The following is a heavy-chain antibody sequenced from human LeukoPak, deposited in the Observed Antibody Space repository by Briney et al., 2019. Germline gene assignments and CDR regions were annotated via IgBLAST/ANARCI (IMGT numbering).Heavy chain of an antibody. CDR1: GGSLSCGDYF. J-gene: IGHJ5*02. V-gene: IGHV4-30-4*01. Sequence: PSQTLSLTCTVSGGSLSCGDYFWSWIRQPPGKGLEWIAYMYYSGSTYYNPSLQSRVAMSADTSKNQLSLKLSSVTAAEAAVYYCAGPYYYDCRINAWGQGILVTVSS. D-gene: IGHD3-22*01. CDR3: AGPYYYDCRINA. CDR2: MYYSGST.